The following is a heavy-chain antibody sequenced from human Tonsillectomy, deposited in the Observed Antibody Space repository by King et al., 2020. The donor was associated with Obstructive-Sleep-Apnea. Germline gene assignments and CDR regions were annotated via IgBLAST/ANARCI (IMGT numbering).Heavy chain of an antibody. CDR2: IKQDGTEK. J-gene: IGHJ4*02. Sequence: VQLVQSGGGLVQPGGSLRLSCAASGFTFSSYWMSWVRQAPGKGLEWVANIKQDGTEKYYVDSVKGQFTISRDNAKNSLYLTMNSLRADDTAVYYCAMYGPWQQPFYYWGQGTLVTVSS. CDR3: AMYGPWQQPFYY. V-gene: IGHV3-7*03. D-gene: IGHD6-13*01. CDR1: GFTFSSYW.